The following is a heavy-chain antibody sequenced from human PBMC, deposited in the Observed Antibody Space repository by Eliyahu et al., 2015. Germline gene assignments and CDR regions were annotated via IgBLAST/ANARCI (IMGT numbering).Heavy chain of an antibody. V-gene: IGHV4-4*02. CDR2: IYHSGST. D-gene: IGHD3-10*01. Sequence: QVQLQESGPGLVKPSGTLSLTCAVPGGSISXSNWWSWVRQPPGKGLEWIGEIYHSGSTNYNPSLKSRVTISVDKSKNQFSLKLSSVTAADTAVYYCARWYYYGSGSPTGAFDIWGQGTMVTVSS. J-gene: IGHJ3*02. CDR1: GGSISXSNW. CDR3: ARWYYYGSGSPTGAFDI.